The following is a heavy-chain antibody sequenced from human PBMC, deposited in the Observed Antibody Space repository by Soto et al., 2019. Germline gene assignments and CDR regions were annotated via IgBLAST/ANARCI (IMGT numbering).Heavy chain of an antibody. Sequence: EVQLVQSGAAVKKPGESLKISCKGSGDSFTSYWIGWVRQMPGKGLEWMGIISPGDSDTRYSPSFKGQVTISADKSISTAYLQWSSLEASDTAMYYCARMNSNYEDYCDYYVDVWGKGTTVTVSS. CDR3: ARMNSNYEDYCDYYVDV. J-gene: IGHJ6*03. CDR1: GDSFTSYW. V-gene: IGHV5-51*03. CDR2: ISPGDSDT. D-gene: IGHD4-4*01.